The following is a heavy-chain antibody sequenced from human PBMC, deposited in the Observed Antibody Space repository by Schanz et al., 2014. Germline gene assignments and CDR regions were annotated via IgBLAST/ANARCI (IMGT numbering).Heavy chain of an antibody. J-gene: IGHJ4*01. D-gene: IGHD6-13*01. Sequence: VQLVESGGGLVKPGGSLRLSCAASGFTFRDYFMSWIRQAPGKGLEWVSDISSGSSYANYADSVKGRFTISRDNAKNSLYLQMTSLRAEDTAVYYCAREQIMAAAGLVDYWGHGTLVTVSS. CDR2: ISSGSSYA. CDR3: AREQIMAAAGLVDY. V-gene: IGHV3-11*05. CDR1: GFTFRDYF.